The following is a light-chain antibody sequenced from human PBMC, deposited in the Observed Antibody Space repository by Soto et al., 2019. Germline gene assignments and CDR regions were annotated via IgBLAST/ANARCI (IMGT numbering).Light chain of an antibody. Sequence: EIVLTQSPGTLSLSPGERATLSCRASQSFHTNYLAWYQHRPGQAPRLLIYGASIRASGIPERFSGRGSGTDCTLTISRLEPEDSAVYYCQHYDSSPGFTFGGGTKMEIK. CDR1: QSFHTNY. CDR3: QHYDSSPGFT. V-gene: IGKV3-20*01. CDR2: GAS. J-gene: IGKJ4*01.